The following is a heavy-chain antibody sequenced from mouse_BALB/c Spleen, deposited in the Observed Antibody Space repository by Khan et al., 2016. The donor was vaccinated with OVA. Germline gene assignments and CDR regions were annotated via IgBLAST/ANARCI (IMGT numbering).Heavy chain of an antibody. CDR3: ARSGYDYGRGALFAY. Sequence: QVQLKESGPGLVQPSQSLSITCTVSGFSLNNYSVHWVRQSPGKGLEWLGVIWSAGSTDYNAAFISRLTISKDNSRSQVFFKMNSLQPNATAIYYCARSGYDYGRGALFAYWGQGTLVTVAA. CDR1: GFSLNNYS. D-gene: IGHD2-4*01. V-gene: IGHV2-2*02. J-gene: IGHJ3*01. CDR2: IWSAGST.